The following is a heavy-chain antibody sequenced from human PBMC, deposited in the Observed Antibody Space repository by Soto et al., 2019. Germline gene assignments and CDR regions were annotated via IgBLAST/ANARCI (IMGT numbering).Heavy chain of an antibody. J-gene: IGHJ4*02. Sequence: VESLKIACKGSGYIFTSYWICCFLQMPGKGLEWMGIIYPGDSDTRYSPSFQGQVTISADKSISTAYLQWSSLKASDTAMYYCARYSNYAPPGYWGQGTLVTVSS. D-gene: IGHD4-4*01. CDR3: ARYSNYAPPGY. CDR2: IYPGDSDT. V-gene: IGHV5-51*01. CDR1: GYIFTSYW.